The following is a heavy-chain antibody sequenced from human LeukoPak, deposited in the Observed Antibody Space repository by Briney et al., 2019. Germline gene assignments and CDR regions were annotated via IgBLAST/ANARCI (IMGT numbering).Heavy chain of an antibody. CDR2: IYYSGST. CDR3: ARSLNVEMVTYYFDY. Sequence: TTSETLSLTCAVSGGSISSSSYYWGWIRQPPGKGLEWIGSIYYSGSTYYNPSLKSRVTISVDTSKNQFSLKLGSVTAADTAVYYCARSLNVEMVTYYFDYWGQGTLVTVSS. CDR1: GGSISSSSYY. J-gene: IGHJ4*02. V-gene: IGHV4-39*01. D-gene: IGHD5-24*01.